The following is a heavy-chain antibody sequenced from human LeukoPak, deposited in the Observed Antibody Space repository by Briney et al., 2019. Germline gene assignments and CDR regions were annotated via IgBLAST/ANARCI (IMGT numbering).Heavy chain of an antibody. CDR1: GGSINNYY. D-gene: IGHD1-26*01. CDR3: ARGEGGATESGVFDI. Sequence: SETLSLTCTVSGGSINNYYWYWMRQPPGKGLEWIGNIYYSGSTYYNPSLKSRVTISEDTSKNQFSLKLSSVTAADTAMYYCARGEGGATESGVFDIWGQGTMVTVTS. CDR2: IYYSGST. V-gene: IGHV4-59*08. J-gene: IGHJ3*02.